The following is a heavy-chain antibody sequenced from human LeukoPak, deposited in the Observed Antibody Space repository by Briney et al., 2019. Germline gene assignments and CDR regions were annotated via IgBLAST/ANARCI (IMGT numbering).Heavy chain of an antibody. D-gene: IGHD6-19*01. CDR1: GYTFTSYF. J-gene: IGHJ4*02. CDR3: ARDGGYSSGYYRGLY. CDR2: INPTSGST. Sequence: VSAKLSCKASGYTFTSYFLHWVRQAPGQGLEWLGIINPTSGSTTYAQKFLGRVTVTRDRSTSTVYMELNSLRSEDTAVYYCARDGGYSSGYYRGLYWGQGTLVTVSS. V-gene: IGHV1-46*01.